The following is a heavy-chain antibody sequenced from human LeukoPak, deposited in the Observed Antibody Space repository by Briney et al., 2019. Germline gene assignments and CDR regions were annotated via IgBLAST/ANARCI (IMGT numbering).Heavy chain of an antibody. CDR1: GYTFTNYY. Sequence: AAVKASRKASGYTFTNYYIHWLRQAPGQGLEWMGLINRGEGRTTNAQNLRGRVTQTRDTPTRTDYMEVSRLRYEDTAVYYCTREGAQVGYDTSDYHYRGFDYWGQGNLVTVSS. V-gene: IGHV1-46*01. D-gene: IGHD3-22*01. CDR2: INRGEGRT. CDR3: TREGAQVGYDTSDYHYRGFDY. J-gene: IGHJ4*02.